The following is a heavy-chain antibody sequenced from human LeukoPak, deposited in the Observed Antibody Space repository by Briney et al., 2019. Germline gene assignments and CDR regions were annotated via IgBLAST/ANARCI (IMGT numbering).Heavy chain of an antibody. V-gene: IGHV3-30*18. CDR3: AKEVADVVVGTLDDMDV. Sequence: GGSLRHSCAASGFTFSSYGMHWVRQAPGKGLEWVAVISYDGSNKYYADSVKGRFTISRDNSRNTLYLQMNSLRAEDTAVYYCAKEVADVVVGTLDDMDVWGQGTTVTVSS. J-gene: IGHJ6*02. CDR2: ISYDGSNK. D-gene: IGHD2-15*01. CDR1: GFTFSSYG.